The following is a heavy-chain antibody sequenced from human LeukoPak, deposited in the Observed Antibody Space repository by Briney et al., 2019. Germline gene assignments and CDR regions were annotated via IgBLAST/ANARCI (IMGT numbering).Heavy chain of an antibody. CDR2: MNPNSGNT. Sequence: ASVKVSCKASGYTFTSYDINWVRQATGQGLEWMGWMNPNSGNTGYAQKFQGRVTMTRNTSISTAYMELSSLRSEDTAMYYCARAACTSCYTFDYWGQGTLVTVSS. CDR3: ARAACTSCYTFDY. J-gene: IGHJ4*02. CDR1: GYTFTSYD. D-gene: IGHD2-2*01. V-gene: IGHV1-8*01.